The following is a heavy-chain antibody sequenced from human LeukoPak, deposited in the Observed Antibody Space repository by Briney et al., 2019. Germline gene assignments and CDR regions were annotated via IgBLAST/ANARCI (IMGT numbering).Heavy chain of an antibody. CDR1: GNTFIVNY. Sequence: GASVKVSCKASGNTFIVNYIHWVRQARGQGLEWMGWINPNSGGANYAQRFQGRVTMTKETSVTTAFLDLDRLTSDDTAVYYCVTRSYTSGRPTWGQGTLVTVSS. J-gene: IGHJ5*02. V-gene: IGHV1-2*02. D-gene: IGHD6-19*01. CDR3: VTRSYTSGRPT. CDR2: INPNSGGA.